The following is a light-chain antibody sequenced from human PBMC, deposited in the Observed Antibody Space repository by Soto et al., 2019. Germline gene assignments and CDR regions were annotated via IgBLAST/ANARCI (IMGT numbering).Light chain of an antibody. CDR1: SSNIGTGFH. J-gene: IGLJ3*02. Sequence: QSVLTQPPSVSGAPGQRITISCTGTSSNIGTGFHVHWYQQVPGTAPKLLIFDSRNRPSGVPDRFSGSKSGTSASLAITGLQADDEAYYYCQSYDSSLSGWGFGGGTKLTVL. V-gene: IGLV1-40*01. CDR3: QSYDSSLSGWG. CDR2: DSR.